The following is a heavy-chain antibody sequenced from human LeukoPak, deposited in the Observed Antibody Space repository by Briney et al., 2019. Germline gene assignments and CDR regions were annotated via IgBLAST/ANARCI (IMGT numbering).Heavy chain of an antibody. V-gene: IGHV3-30*02. CDR1: GFTFSSYA. CDR3: ARVLLGMSAFDL. Sequence: PGGSLRLSCAASGFTFSSYAMHWVRQAPGKGLEWVAFIRYDGSNKYYADSVKGRFTISRDNAKNSLFLQMNSLRADDTAVYSCARVLLGMSAFDLWGQGTMVSVSS. D-gene: IGHD3-9*01. J-gene: IGHJ3*01. CDR2: IRYDGSNK.